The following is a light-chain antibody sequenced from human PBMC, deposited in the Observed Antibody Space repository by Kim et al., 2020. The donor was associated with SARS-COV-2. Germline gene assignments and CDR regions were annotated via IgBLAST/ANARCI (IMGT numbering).Light chain of an antibody. CDR2: WAS. CDR1: QTVLNNSNNKNY. V-gene: IGKV4-1*01. Sequence: RATLNCKSSQTVLNNSNNKNYLAWYQQKPGQAPKLLIYWASIRECGVSDRFSGSGSETDFTLTISSLQAEDVAVYYCQQYYSTPPSFGQGTKLEI. CDR3: QQYYSTPPS. J-gene: IGKJ2*03.